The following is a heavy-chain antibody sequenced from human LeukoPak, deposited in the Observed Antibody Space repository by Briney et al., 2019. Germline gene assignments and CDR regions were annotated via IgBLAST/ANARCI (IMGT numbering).Heavy chain of an antibody. J-gene: IGHJ4*02. CDR3: AKLSGWTGWFFDY. CDR2: ISKSGDST. Sequence: HPGGSLRLSCAASGFIFSNFAISWVRQAPGKGLEWVSAISKSGDSTYYADSVKGRFTISRDNSKNTIYLQMNSLRVEDTAVYYCAKLSGWTGWFFDYWGQGTVVTVSS. CDR1: GFIFSNFA. D-gene: IGHD6-19*01. V-gene: IGHV3-23*01.